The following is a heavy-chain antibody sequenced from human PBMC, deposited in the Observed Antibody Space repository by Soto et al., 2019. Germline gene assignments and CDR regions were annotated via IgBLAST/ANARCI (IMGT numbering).Heavy chain of an antibody. V-gene: IGHV3-30*18. CDR3: AKDTSFIAAAGTLDY. D-gene: IGHD6-13*01. CDR1: GFTFSSYG. CDR2: ISYDGSNK. Sequence: GGSLRLSCAASGFTFSSYGMHWVRQAPGKGLEWVAVISYDGSNKYYADSVKGRFTISRDNSKNTLYLQMNSLRAEDTAVYYCAKDTSFIAAAGTLDYWGQGTLVTVSS. J-gene: IGHJ4*02.